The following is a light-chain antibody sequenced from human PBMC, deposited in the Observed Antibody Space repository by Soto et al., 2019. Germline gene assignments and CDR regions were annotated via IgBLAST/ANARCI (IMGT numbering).Light chain of an antibody. CDR3: QQHYNTPWT. V-gene: IGKV4-1*01. CDR1: QSFLYSSNNKNY. J-gene: IGKJ1*01. CDR2: WAS. Sequence: DIVMTQSPDSLAVSLGERATINCKSSQSFLYSSNNKNYLAWYQQKAGQPPKLLIYWASTRESGVPDRFSGSGSGTDFTLTISSLQAEDVAVYYCQQHYNTPWTFGQGTKVDIK.